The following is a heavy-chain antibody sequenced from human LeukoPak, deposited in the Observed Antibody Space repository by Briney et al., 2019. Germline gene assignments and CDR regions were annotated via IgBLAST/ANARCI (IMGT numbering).Heavy chain of an antibody. Sequence: ASVKVSCKASGYTFTSYDINWVRQATGQGLEWMGWMNPNSGNTGYAQKLQGRVTMTTDTSTSTAYMELRSLRSDDTAVYYCARDKGGYCSSTSCYSGWFDPWGQGTLVTVSS. V-gene: IGHV1-8*02. D-gene: IGHD2-2*01. J-gene: IGHJ5*02. CDR3: ARDKGGYCSSTSCYSGWFDP. CDR2: MNPNSGNT. CDR1: GYTFTSYD.